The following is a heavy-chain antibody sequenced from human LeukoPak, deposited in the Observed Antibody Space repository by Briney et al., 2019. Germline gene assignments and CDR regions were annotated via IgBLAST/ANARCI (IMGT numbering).Heavy chain of an antibody. V-gene: IGHV3-11*01. CDR3: ARDRYYYDSSGYYSFEY. D-gene: IGHD3-22*01. CDR2: ISSSGSTI. CDR1: EFTFSDYY. Sequence: PGGSLRLSCAASEFTFSDYYMSWLPQAPGKGLEWVSYISSSGSTIYYADSVKGRFTISRDNAKNSLYLQMNSLRAEDTAVYYCARDRYYYDSSGYYSFEYWGQGTLVTVSS. J-gene: IGHJ4*02.